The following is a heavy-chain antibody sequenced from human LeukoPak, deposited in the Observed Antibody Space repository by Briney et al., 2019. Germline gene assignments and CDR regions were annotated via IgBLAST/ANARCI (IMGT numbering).Heavy chain of an antibody. V-gene: IGHV3-23*01. CDR2: ISGNSGGT. D-gene: IGHD6-13*01. CDR1: GFTFSTYA. Sequence: GGSLRLSCAPSGFTFSTYAMIWVRQAPGKGLEWVSAISGNSGGTYYADSVKGRFTISRDNSKNTLYLQMNSLRAEDTAVYYCAKDRRIAAAGMFCYWGQGTLVTVSS. J-gene: IGHJ4*02. CDR3: AKDRRIAAAGMFCY.